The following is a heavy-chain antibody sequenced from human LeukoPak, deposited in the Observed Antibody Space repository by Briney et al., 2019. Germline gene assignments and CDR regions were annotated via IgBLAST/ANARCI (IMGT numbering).Heavy chain of an antibody. D-gene: IGHD6-6*01. CDR2: IKQDGSDK. CDR1: GFSLSGYW. V-gene: IGHV3-7*04. CDR3: ARDLVY. Sequence: GGSLRLSCAASGFSLSGYWMSWVRQAPGKGLEWVANIKQDGSDKYYMESVKGRFTISRDNAKNSLFLEMNSLRAEDTAMYFCARDLVYWGQGTLVTVSS. J-gene: IGHJ4*02.